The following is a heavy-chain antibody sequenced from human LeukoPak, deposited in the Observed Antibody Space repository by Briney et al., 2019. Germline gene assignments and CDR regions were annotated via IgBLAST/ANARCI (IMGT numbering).Heavy chain of an antibody. D-gene: IGHD3-10*01. V-gene: IGHV5-51*01. CDR3: ATLVRGDSVDF. Sequence: GESLTISCKASGYNFISYYIGWVRQMPGIGLEWMGIVFPGYSDSYSDSDTKYSPSFDGQVTLSVDKSITTAYLQWGSLKASDTAIYYCATLVRGDSVDFWGQGTLVTVSA. J-gene: IGHJ4*02. CDR2: VFPGYSDSYSDSDT. CDR1: GYNFISYY.